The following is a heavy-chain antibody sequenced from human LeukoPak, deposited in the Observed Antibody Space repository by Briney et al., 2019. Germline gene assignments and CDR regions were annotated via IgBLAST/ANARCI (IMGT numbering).Heavy chain of an antibody. Sequence: GGSLRLSCAASGFTFRNYVIHWVRQAPGKGLEWVSAIDSTGAYTRYADSVKGRFTISKDSSKTILYLQMNSLRAEDAAVYFCAKGSAAGRPYYFDYWGQGTLVTVSS. CDR1: GFTFRNYV. D-gene: IGHD6-25*01. V-gene: IGHV3-23*01. J-gene: IGHJ4*02. CDR3: AKGSAAGRPYYFDY. CDR2: IDSTGAYT.